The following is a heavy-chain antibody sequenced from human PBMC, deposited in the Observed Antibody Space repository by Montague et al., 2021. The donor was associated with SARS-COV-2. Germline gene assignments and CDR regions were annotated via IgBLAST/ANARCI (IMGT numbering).Heavy chain of an antibody. Sequence: SETLSLTCTVSGDSISTSSYYWGWIRQSPGRGLEWIGSINYNGRTYYNPSLKSRVTISVDAPKDQFSLQLDSMTAADTAVYYCAGQHGRGFVVTGFETYLDFWGQGTLVIVSS. J-gene: IGHJ4*01. CDR2: INYNGRT. D-gene: IGHD2-15*01. CDR3: AGQHGRGFVVTGFETYLDF. V-gene: IGHV4-39*01. CDR1: GDSISTSSYY.